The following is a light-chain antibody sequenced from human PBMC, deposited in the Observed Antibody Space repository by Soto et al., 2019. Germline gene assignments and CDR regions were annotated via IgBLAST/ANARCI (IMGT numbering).Light chain of an antibody. CDR3: SSYAGSNTFV. V-gene: IGLV2-8*01. CDR2: EVN. Sequence: QSALTQPPSASGSPGQSVTISCTGTSSDVGGYNYVSWYQQHPGKAPKLIIYEVNKRPSGVPDRFSGSKSGNTASLTVSGLQAEDEADYYCSSYAGSNTFVFGGGTKLTVL. J-gene: IGLJ2*01. CDR1: SSDVGGYNY.